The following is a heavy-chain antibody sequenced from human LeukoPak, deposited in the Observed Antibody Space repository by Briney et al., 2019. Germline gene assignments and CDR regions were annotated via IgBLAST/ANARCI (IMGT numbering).Heavy chain of an antibody. V-gene: IGHV5-51*01. CDR1: GYSFTSYW. D-gene: IGHD6-13*01. Sequence: GKSLKISCKGSGYSFTSYWIGWVRQMPGKGLEWMGIIYPGDSDTRYSPSFQGQVTISADKSISTAYLQWSSLKASDTAMYYCARLRDSSSWYRGNWFDPWGQGTLVTVSS. CDR3: ARLRDSSSWYRGNWFDP. J-gene: IGHJ5*02. CDR2: IYPGDSDT.